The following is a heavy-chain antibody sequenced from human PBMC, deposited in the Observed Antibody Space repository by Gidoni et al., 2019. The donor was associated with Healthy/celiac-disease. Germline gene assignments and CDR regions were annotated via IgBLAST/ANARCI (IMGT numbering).Heavy chain of an antibody. CDR2: ISYDGSNK. D-gene: IGHD3-9*01. J-gene: IGHJ4*02. CDR3: AKGPHYDILTGYYR. CDR1: GFTFSSYG. V-gene: IGHV3-30*18. Sequence: QVQLVESGGGVVQPGRSLRLSCAASGFTFSSYGMHWVRPAPGKGLEWVAVISYDGSNKYYADSVKGRFTISRDNSKNTLYLQMNSLRAEDTAVYYCAKGPHYDILTGYYRWGQGTLVTVSS.